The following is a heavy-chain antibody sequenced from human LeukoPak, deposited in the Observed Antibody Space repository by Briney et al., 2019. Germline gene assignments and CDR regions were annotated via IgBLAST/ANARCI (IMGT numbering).Heavy chain of an antibody. V-gene: IGHV4-4*07. CDR2: IYPTGNT. Sequence: PSETLSLTCSVSGGAIISYYWSWIRQPAGKGPEWIGRIYPTGNTDYNPSLKTRVTMSTDLSKKQFSLRLRSGTAADTAVYYCARLKFYDSTGYSPGYYMDVWGKGTAVTVSS. J-gene: IGHJ6*03. D-gene: IGHD3-22*01. CDR1: GGAIISYY. CDR3: ARLKFYDSTGYSPGYYMDV.